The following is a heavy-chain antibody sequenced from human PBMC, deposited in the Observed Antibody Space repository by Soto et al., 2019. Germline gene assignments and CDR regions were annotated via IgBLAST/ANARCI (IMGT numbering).Heavy chain of an antibody. V-gene: IGHV3-7*05. CDR1: GFPFSSYW. J-gene: IGHJ4*02. D-gene: IGHD3-10*01. CDR2: IKQDGTET. Sequence: EVQLVESGGGLVQPGGSLRLSCAASGFPFSSYWMSWVRQAPGKGLEWVATIKQDGTETYYLDSVMGRFTISRDNAKTSLYLQMNSLRAEDTAVYYCASYSYVSGSRSFDYWGQGTLVTVSS. CDR3: ASYSYVSGSRSFDY.